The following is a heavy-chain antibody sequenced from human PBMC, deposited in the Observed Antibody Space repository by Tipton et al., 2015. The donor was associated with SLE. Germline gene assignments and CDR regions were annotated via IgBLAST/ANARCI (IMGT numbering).Heavy chain of an antibody. V-gene: IGHV3-48*03. D-gene: IGHD2/OR15-2a*01. Sequence: SLRLSCAASGFTFSSYEMNWVRQAPGKGLEWVSYISSSGSTIYYADSVKGRFTISRDNAKNSLYLQMNSLRAEDTAVYYCARFLRGSGAFGIWGQGTMVTVSS. CDR2: ISSSGSTI. J-gene: IGHJ3*02. CDR3: ARFLRGSGAFGI. CDR1: GFTFSSYE.